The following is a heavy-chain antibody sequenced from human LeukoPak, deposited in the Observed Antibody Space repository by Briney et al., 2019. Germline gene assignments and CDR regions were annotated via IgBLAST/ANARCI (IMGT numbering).Heavy chain of an antibody. D-gene: IGHD6-13*01. CDR3: AREEPAAGDYFDY. Sequence: SETLSLTCTVSGGSININTYYWGWIRQPPGKGLEWIGSIYYSGSTYYNPSLKSRVTISVDTSKNRFSLKLSSVTAADTAVYYCAREEPAAGDYFDYWGQGTLVTVSS. CDR2: IYYSGST. J-gene: IGHJ4*02. V-gene: IGHV4-39*07. CDR1: GGSININTYY.